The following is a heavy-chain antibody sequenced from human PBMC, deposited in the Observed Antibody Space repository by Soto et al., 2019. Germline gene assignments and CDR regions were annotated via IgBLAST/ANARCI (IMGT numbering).Heavy chain of an antibody. CDR2: IIPIFGTA. CDR1: GGTFSSYA. V-gene: IGHV1-69*13. J-gene: IGHJ6*03. CDR3: ARSDTVGRVSGGTYYDFWSGYYTSFGREYYCYMDV. Sequence: GASVKVSCKASGGTFSSYAISWVRQAPGQGLEWMGGIIPIFGTANYAQKFQGRVTITADESTSTAYMELSSLRSEDTAVYYCARSDTVGRVSGGTYYDFWSGYYTSFGREYYCYMDVWGKGTTVTVSS. D-gene: IGHD3-3*01.